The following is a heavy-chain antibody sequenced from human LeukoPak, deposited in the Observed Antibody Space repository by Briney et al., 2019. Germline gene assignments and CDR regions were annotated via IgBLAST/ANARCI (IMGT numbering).Heavy chain of an antibody. CDR1: GFTFTSYW. V-gene: IGHV3-23*01. CDR3: AKPADPTSKYYYDSSGTARILSFDY. CDR2: ISGSGGST. D-gene: IGHD3-22*01. Sequence: AGGSLRLSCAASGFTFTSYWMSWVRQAPGKGLEWVSAISGSGGSTYYADSVKGRFTISRDNSKNTLYLQMNSLRAEDTAVYYCAKPADPTSKYYYDSSGTARILSFDYWGQGTLVTVSS. J-gene: IGHJ4*02.